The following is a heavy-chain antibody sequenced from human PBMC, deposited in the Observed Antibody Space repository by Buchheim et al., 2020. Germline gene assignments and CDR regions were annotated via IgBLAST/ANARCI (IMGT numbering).Heavy chain of an antibody. V-gene: IGHV3-73*02. J-gene: IGHJ6*03. Sequence: EVQLVESGGGLVQPGGSLKLSCAASGFTFSGSAMHWVRQASGKGLEWVGRIRSKANSYATAYAASVKGRFTISRDDSKNTAYLQMNSLKTEDTAVYYCTRHGYSSSSLYYYYMDVWGKGTT. CDR1: GFTFSGSA. CDR3: TRHGYSSSSLYYYYMDV. CDR2: IRSKANSYAT. D-gene: IGHD6-6*01.